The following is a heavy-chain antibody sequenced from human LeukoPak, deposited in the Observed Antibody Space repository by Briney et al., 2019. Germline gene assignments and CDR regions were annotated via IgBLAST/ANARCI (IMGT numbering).Heavy chain of an antibody. V-gene: IGHV3-11*01. CDR1: GFTFSGYY. Sequence: GGYLRLSCAASGFTFSGYYMSWIRQAPGKGLEWVSYISSSGSTIYYADSVKGRFTISRDNAKNSLYLQMNSLRAEDTAVYYCATSSGYSSSWYEAYYYYYMDVWGKGTTVTISS. CDR3: ATSSGYSSSWYEAYYYYYMDV. CDR2: ISSSGSTI. J-gene: IGHJ6*03. D-gene: IGHD6-13*01.